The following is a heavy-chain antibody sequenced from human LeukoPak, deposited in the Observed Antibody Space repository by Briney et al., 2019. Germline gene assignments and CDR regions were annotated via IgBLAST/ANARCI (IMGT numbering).Heavy chain of an antibody. J-gene: IGHJ6*02. CDR1: VFTLSRSA. V-gene: IGHV3-23*01. D-gene: IGHD3-16*01. CDR2: ISGSGGST. CDR3: AKKIMRDSQYGMDV. Sequence: GGCLRLSRADSVFTLSRSATSGVRPAPGKGLEWGSAISGSGGSTSYADSVKGGFPISRDISKNTLYLQMKTLKAEATPVFSWAKKIMRDSQYGMDVWGQGTTVTVSS.